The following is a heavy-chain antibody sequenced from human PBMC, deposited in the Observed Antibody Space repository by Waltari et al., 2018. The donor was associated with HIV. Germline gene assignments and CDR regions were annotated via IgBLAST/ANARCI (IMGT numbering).Heavy chain of an antibody. J-gene: IGHJ5*02. V-gene: IGHV4-34*01. CDR1: GGSFSGYY. Sequence: QVQLQQWGAGLLKPSETLSLTCAVYGGSFSGYYWSWIRQPPGKGLEWSGEINHSGSTNYNPSLKSRVTISVDTSKNQFSLKLSSVTAADTAVYYCARGIYVWGSYRRLGWFDPWGQGTLVTVSS. CDR2: INHSGST. CDR3: ARGIYVWGSYRRLGWFDP. D-gene: IGHD3-16*02.